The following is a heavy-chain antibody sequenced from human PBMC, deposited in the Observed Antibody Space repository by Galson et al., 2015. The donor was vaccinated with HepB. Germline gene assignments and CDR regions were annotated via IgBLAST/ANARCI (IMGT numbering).Heavy chain of an antibody. CDR3: AQDLTYYYGSGSYFVGMEV. V-gene: IGHV3-9*01. J-gene: IGHJ6*02. CDR2: ISWNSDFT. Sequence: SLRLSCAASGFTFEDYAMHWVRHVPGKGLEWVSGISWNSDFTGYADSVRGRFTISRDNAKYSLYLQMNSLRAEDTALYYCAQDLTYYYGSGSYFVGMEVWGQGTTVTVSS. CDR1: GFTFEDYA. D-gene: IGHD3-10*01.